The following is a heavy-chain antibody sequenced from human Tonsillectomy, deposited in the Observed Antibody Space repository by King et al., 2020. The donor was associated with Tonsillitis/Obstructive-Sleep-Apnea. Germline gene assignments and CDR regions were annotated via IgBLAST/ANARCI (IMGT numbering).Heavy chain of an antibody. V-gene: IGHV3-11*05. CDR2: ISSSGRFT. CDR1: GFTFTYYY. CDR3: ARHSTVTTWGFYYYMDV. D-gene: IGHD4-17*01. J-gene: IGHJ6*03. Sequence: VQLVESGGGLVKPGGSLRLSCAASGFTFTYYYMTWIRQAPGKGLEWVSYISSSGRFTNYGDSVKGRFTISRDNARKSLFLQMNSLRADDTAVYFCARHSTVTTWGFYYYMDVWGKGTTVTVSS.